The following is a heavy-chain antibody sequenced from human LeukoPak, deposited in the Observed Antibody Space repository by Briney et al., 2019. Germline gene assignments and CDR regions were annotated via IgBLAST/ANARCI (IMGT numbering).Heavy chain of an antibody. V-gene: IGHV4-30-2*01. CDR1: GGSISSGGYS. CDR3: ARGGDFDY. Sequence: SQTLSLTCAVSGGSISSGGYSWSWIRQPPGKGLEWAGYIYHSGSTYYNPSLKSRVTISVDRSKNQFSLKLSSVTAADTAVYYCARGGDFDYWGQGTLVTVSS. CDR2: IYHSGST. J-gene: IGHJ4*02. D-gene: IGHD3-16*01.